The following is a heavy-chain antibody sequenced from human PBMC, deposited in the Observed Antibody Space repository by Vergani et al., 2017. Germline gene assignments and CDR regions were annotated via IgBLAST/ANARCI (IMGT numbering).Heavy chain of an antibody. CDR1: GYSLTSYW. CDR2: IDPSDSYT. D-gene: IGHD3-22*01. CDR3: ARVGWSYYDSSGYYYAPGGWFDP. Sequence: EVQLVQSGAEVKKPGESLRISRKGSGYSLTSYWISWVRQMPGKGLEWMGRIDPSDSYTNYSPSFQAHVTISAHKSISTAYLQWRSLKASDTAMYYCARVGWSYYDSSGYYYAPGGWFDPWGQGTLVTVSS. J-gene: IGHJ5*02. V-gene: IGHV5-10-1*03.